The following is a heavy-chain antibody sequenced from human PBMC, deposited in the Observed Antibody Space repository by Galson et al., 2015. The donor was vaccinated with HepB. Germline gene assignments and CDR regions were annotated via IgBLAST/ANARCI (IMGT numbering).Heavy chain of an antibody. CDR3: ARVDCSSTSCYLSEYYFDY. V-gene: IGHV4-31*03. J-gene: IGHJ4*02. D-gene: IGHD2-2*01. CDR1: GGSISSGGYY. Sequence: TLSLTCTVSGGSISSGGYYWSWIRQHPGKGLEWIGYIYYSGSTYYNPSLKSRVTISVDTSKNQFSLKLSSVTAADTAVYYCARVDCSSTSCYLSEYYFDYWGQGTLVTVSS. CDR2: IYYSGST.